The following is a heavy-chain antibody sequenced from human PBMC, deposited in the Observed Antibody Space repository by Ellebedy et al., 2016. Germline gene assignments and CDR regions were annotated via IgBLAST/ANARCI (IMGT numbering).Heavy chain of an antibody. CDR3: ARVLYGSPV. D-gene: IGHD2-8*01. CDR1: GDSIGNYY. CDR2: IYQSGSA. V-gene: IGHV4-4*09. J-gene: IGHJ3*01. Sequence: GSLRLSCIVSGDSIGNYYWTWIRQPPGKGLEWIGYIYQSGSANYNPSLKSRATLSVDTFKNQFSLKLSSVTASDTAVYYCARVLYGSPVWGQGTMVTVSS.